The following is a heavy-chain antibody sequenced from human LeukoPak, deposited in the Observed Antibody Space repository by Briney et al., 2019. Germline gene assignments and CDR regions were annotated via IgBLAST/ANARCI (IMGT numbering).Heavy chain of an antibody. D-gene: IGHD3-10*01. Sequence: SETLSLTCAVYGGSFSGYYWSWIRQPPGKGLEWIGEINHSGSTNYNPSLKSRVSISIDTSKNEFSLKLSSVTAADTAVYYCASRHYPWYMDVWGKGTTVTVSS. CDR1: GGSFSGYY. CDR2: INHSGST. J-gene: IGHJ6*03. CDR3: ASRHYPWYMDV. V-gene: IGHV4-34*01.